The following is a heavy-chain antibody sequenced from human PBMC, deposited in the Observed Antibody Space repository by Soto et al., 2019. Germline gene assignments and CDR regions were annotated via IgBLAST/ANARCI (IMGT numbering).Heavy chain of an antibody. Sequence: QVQLQESGPGLVKPSQTLSLTCTVSGGSISSGGYYWSWIRQHPGKGLEWIGYIYYSGSTYYNPSLNSRVTISVATAKNQFSRKLSSVTAADTAVYYCARDTVTTENGFEPWGQGTLGTVSS. D-gene: IGHD4-17*01. V-gene: IGHV4-31*03. CDR3: ARDTVTTENGFEP. CDR1: GGSISSGGYY. CDR2: IYYSGST. J-gene: IGHJ5*02.